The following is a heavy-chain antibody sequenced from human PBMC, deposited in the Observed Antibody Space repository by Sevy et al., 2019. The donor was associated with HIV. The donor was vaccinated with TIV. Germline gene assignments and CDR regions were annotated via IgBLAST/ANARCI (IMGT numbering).Heavy chain of an antibody. CDR3: AKDSSSGRTNMAV. D-gene: IGHD6-19*01. V-gene: IGHV3-9*01. CDR1: GFTFDDYA. CDR2: ISWNSGGI. Sequence: GGSLRLSCAASGFTFDDYAMHWVRQAPGKGLEWVSGISWNSGGIDYADSVKGRFTISRDDAKNSLYLQMNSPRPEDTALYYCAKDSSSGRTNMAVWGKGTTVTVSS. J-gene: IGHJ6*03.